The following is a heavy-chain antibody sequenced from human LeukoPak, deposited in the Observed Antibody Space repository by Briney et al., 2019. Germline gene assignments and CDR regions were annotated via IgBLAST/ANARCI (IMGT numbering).Heavy chain of an antibody. CDR3: ARGGDIFDY. V-gene: IGHV4-30-4*01. J-gene: IGHJ4*02. D-gene: IGHD3-10*01. CDR1: GGSISSNDHY. Sequence: SETLSLTCTVSGGSISSNDHYWSWIRQPPGKGLEWLGHIYYTENTSYIPSLKSRLTISLDTSKNQFSLKLISVTAADTAVYFCARGGDIFDYWGQGTLVTVSS. CDR2: IYYTENT.